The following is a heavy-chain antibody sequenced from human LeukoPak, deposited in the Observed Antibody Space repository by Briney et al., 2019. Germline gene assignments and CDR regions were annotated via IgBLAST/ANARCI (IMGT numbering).Heavy chain of an antibody. V-gene: IGHV3-23*01. CDR3: AKDLGLWDPGTSDY. CDR2: ISGSGGST. Sequence: GGSLRLSCAASGFTFSSYAMSWVRQAPGKGLEWVSAISGSGGSTYYANSVKGRFTISRDNSKNTLYLQMNSLRAEDTAVYYCAKDLGLWDPGTSDYWGQGTLVTVSS. J-gene: IGHJ4*02. D-gene: IGHD1-14*01. CDR1: GFTFSSYA.